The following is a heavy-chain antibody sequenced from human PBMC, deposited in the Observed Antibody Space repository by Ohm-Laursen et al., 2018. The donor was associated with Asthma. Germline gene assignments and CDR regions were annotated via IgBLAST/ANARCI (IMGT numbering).Heavy chain of an antibody. CDR1: GFTLRSYA. D-gene: IGHD3-3*01. CDR3: ARDVMEWYLPAFDF. Sequence: SLRLSCAASGFTLRSYAIHWVRQAPGKGLEWVAVGGSYYDGGLKYYADSVNGRFTVSRDDSKNTLYLQMNSLRPDDTAVYYCARDVMEWYLPAFDFWGQGTLVTVSS. CDR2: GGSYYDGGLK. V-gene: IGHV3-30-3*01. J-gene: IGHJ4*02.